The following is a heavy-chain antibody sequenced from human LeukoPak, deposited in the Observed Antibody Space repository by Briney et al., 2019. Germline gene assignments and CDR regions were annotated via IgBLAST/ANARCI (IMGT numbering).Heavy chain of an antibody. J-gene: IGHJ6*03. CDR2: IYTSGST. V-gene: IGHV4-61*02. CDR1: GGSISSGSYY. D-gene: IGHD3-3*01. CDR3: ARIFGVVPYYYYYYMDV. Sequence: PSETLSLTCTVSGGSISSGSYYWSWIRQPAGKGLEWIGRIYTSGSTNYNPSLKSRVTISVDTSKNQFSLKLSSVTAADTAVYYCARIFGVVPYYYYYYMDVWGKGTTVTVSS.